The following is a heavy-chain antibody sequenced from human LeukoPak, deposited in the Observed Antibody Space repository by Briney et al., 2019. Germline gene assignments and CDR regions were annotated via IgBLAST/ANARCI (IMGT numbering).Heavy chain of an antibody. J-gene: IGHJ3*01. D-gene: IGHD2-2*01. CDR1: GFTFSNYA. CDR2: ISGSGGST. Sequence: GGSLRLSCAASGFTFSNYAMSWVRQAPGKGLEWVSAISGSGGSTYYVDSVKGRFTISRDNSKNTLYLQMNSLRAEDTAVYYCAKGYCSSTSCYRGAFDVWGLGTMVTVSS. V-gene: IGHV3-23*01. CDR3: AKGYCSSTSCYRGAFDV.